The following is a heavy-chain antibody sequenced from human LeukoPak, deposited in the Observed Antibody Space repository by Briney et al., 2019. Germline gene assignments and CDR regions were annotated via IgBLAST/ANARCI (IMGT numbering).Heavy chain of an antibody. CDR2: IYYSGNT. V-gene: IGHV4-39*07. CDR1: GGSISSTTYY. CDR3: ARADIVVVPAAMGGYYYYGMDV. J-gene: IGHJ6*02. Sequence: PSETLSLTCIVSGGSISSTTYYWGWIRQPPGKRLEWIGSIYYSGNTYYHPSLKSRVTISVDKSKNQFSLQLSSVTAADTAVYYCARADIVVVPAAMGGYYYYGMDVWGQGTTVTVSS. D-gene: IGHD2-2*01.